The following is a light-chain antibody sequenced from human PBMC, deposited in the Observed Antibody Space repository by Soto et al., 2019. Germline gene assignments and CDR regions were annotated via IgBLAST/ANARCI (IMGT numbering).Light chain of an antibody. CDR1: QSISSW. J-gene: IGKJ1*01. CDR3: QQYNSYWT. Sequence: DIQMTQSPSTLSASVGDRVTITCRASQSISSWLAWYQQQPGKAPNLLIYKASTLESGVPSVFSGSGSGTEFTLTISSLQPDDFATYYCQQYNSYWTFGQGTKVEIK. V-gene: IGKV1-5*03. CDR2: KAS.